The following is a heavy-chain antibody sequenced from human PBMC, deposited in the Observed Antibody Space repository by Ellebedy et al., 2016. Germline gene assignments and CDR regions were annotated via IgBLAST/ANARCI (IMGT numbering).Heavy chain of an antibody. CDR2: ISWNSGSI. V-gene: IGHV3-9*01. CDR1: GFTFDDYA. D-gene: IGHD3-22*01. J-gene: IGHJ6*03. CDR3: AKDGDSSGYSYYYYYMDV. Sequence: SLKISXAASGFTFDDYAMHWVRQAPGKGLEWVSGISWNSGSIGYADSVKGRFTISRDNAKNSLYLQMNSLRAEDTALYYCAKDGDSSGYSYYYYYMDVWGKGTTVTVSS.